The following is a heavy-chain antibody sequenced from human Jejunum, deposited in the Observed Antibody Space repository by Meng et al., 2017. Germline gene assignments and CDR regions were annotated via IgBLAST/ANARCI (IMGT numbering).Heavy chain of an antibody. CDR1: GDSVSSNSAA. J-gene: IGHJ5*02. V-gene: IGHV6-1*01. D-gene: IGHD3-22*01. Sequence: AQLQQSGPGRVKPSPTLSLTCASSGDSVSSNSAAWNWIRQSPSRGLEWLGRTYYRSKWYSDYAVSVKSRITINTDTSKNQLSLQLNSVTPEDTAVYYCARDESRLLRSWGQGTLVTVSS. CDR2: TYYRSKWYS. CDR3: ARDESRLLRS.